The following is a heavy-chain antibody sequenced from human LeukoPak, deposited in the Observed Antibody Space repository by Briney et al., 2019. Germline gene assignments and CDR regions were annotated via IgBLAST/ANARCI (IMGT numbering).Heavy chain of an antibody. J-gene: IGHJ4*02. CDR3: ASGSYSGYYFDY. D-gene: IGHD1-26*01. Sequence: ASVKVSCKASGYTFTSYYMHWMRQAPGQGLEWMGIINPSGGSTSYAQKFQGRVTMTRDTSTSTVYMELSSLRSEDTAVYYCASGSYSGYYFDYWGQGTLVTVSS. V-gene: IGHV1-46*01. CDR1: GYTFTSYY. CDR2: INPSGGST.